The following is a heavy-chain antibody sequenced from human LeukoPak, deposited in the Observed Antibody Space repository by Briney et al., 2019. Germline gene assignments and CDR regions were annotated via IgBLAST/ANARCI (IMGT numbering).Heavy chain of an antibody. Sequence: GGSLRLSCAASRFTFSNYWMSWVRQAPGKGLEWVANMKQDGSEINYVDSVKGRFTISRDNAKNSLYLQMNSLRAEDTAVYYCAREVQLERLGFGKEGSAFDYWGQGTLVTVSS. CDR3: AREVQLERLGFGKEGSAFDY. CDR1: RFTFSNYW. CDR2: MKQDGSEI. V-gene: IGHV3-7*01. D-gene: IGHD1-1*01. J-gene: IGHJ4*02.